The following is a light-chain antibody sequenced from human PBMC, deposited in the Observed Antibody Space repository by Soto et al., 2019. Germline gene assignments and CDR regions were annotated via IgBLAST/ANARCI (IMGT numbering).Light chain of an antibody. CDR2: EVT. CDR3: SSYTSSSTYV. V-gene: IGLV2-14*01. CDR1: SSDVGGYNY. Sequence: QLVLTQPASVSGSPGQSITISCTGTSSDVGGYNYVSWYQQHPGKAPKLMIYEVTNRPSGVSNRFSGSKSGNTASLTISGLQAEDEADYHCSSYTSSSTYVFGTGTQLTVL. J-gene: IGLJ1*01.